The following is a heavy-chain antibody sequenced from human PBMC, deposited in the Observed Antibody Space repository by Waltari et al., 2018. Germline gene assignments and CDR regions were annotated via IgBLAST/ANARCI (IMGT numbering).Heavy chain of an antibody. CDR1: GFPVSSDG. D-gene: IGHD3-22*01. CDR3: AKGRSYDSSGYYYGD. J-gene: IGHJ4*02. CDR2: VWYDGTNK. V-gene: IGHV3-33*06. Sequence: QVQLVESGGGVVQPGRSLRLSCAAAGFPVSSDGLHWVRQAPGKGLEWVAVVWYDGTNKYYADSVKGRFTISRDNSKNTLNLQMNSLRVEDTAVYYCAKGRSYDSSGYYYGDWGQGTLVTVSS.